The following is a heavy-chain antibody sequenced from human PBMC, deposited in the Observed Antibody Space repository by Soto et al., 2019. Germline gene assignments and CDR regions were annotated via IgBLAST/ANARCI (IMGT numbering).Heavy chain of an antibody. CDR2: VYSDDDK. CDR3: AHLAYYGSGSYTY. D-gene: IGHD3-10*01. V-gene: IGHV2-5*02. CDR1: GISPSTSGVG. J-gene: IGHJ4*02. Sequence: QITLKESGPTLVKPTQTLMLTLTFSGISPSTSGVGVWWFPKPPRKALEWLSCVYSDDDKRYSPSLESRLTITKVTSTNQVVLTLTDMDPVDTATYYCAHLAYYGSGSYTYWGQGTLVTVSS.